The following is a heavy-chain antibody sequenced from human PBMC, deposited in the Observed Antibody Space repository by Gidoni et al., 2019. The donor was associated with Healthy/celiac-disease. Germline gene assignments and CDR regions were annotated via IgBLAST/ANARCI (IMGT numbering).Heavy chain of an antibody. D-gene: IGHD6-19*01. CDR3: ARPDAVAGAFPGALEI. Sequence: EVQLVQSGAEVKKPGESLKISCKGSGYSFTRYWIGWVRQMPGKGLEWMGIIYPRDSDTRYSPSFQGQVTISADKSISTAYLQWSSLKASDTAIYYCARPDAVAGAFPGALEIWGQGTMVTVSS. CDR1: GYSFTRYW. J-gene: IGHJ3*02. V-gene: IGHV5-51*01. CDR2: IYPRDSDT.